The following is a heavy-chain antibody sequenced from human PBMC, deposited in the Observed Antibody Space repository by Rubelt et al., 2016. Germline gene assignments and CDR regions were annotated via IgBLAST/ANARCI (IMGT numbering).Heavy chain of an antibody. V-gene: IGHV3-11*06. J-gene: IGHJ4*02. CDR2: ISGSSSYT. Sequence: GGGLVQPGGSLRLSCAASGFTVSSNYMSWVRQAPGKGLEWVSYISGSSSYTNYADSVKGRFTISRDNAKNSLYLQMNSLRAEDTAVYYCVRTPHNYGYDYWGQGTLVTVSS. D-gene: IGHD5-18*01. CDR3: VRTPHNYGYDY. CDR1: GFTVSSNY.